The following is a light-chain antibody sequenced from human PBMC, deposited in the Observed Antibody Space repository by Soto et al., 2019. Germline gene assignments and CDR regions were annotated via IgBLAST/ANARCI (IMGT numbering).Light chain of an antibody. V-gene: IGKV1-5*01. CDR3: QQYYNDWT. Sequence: DIQMTQSPSSLSASVGDRVTITCRASQSISAYLNWYQQKPGTAPKLLIYEASNLESGVPSRFSGSGSGTEFTLTISSLQPDDFATYYCQQYYNDWTFGQGTKVDI. J-gene: IGKJ1*01. CDR1: QSISAY. CDR2: EAS.